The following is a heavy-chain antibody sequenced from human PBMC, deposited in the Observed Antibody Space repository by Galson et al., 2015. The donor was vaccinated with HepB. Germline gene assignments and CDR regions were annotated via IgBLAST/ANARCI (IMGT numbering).Heavy chain of an antibody. D-gene: IGHD3-22*01. J-gene: IGHJ4*02. V-gene: IGHV3-21*01. CDR2: ISSSSNYI. CDR1: GFTFSSYS. CDR3: ATRYYDSGGYYFEGY. Sequence: SLRLSCAASGFTFSSYSMNWVRQAPGKGLEWVSSISSSSNYIYYADSVKGRFTISRDSAKNSLYLQMNSLRAEDTAVYYCATRYYDSGGYYFEGYWGQGTLVTVSS.